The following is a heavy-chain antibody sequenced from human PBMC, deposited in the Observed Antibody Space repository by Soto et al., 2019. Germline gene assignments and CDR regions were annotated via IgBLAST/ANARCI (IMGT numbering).Heavy chain of an antibody. D-gene: IGHD3-22*01. V-gene: IGHV1-18*01. Sequence: ASVKVSCKASGYTFTRYGISWVRQTPGQGLEWMGWISAYNGNTNYAQKLQGRVTMTTDTSTSTAYMELRSLRSDDTAVYYCARGVDYYDSSGYVGAFDIWGQGTMVTVSS. J-gene: IGHJ3*02. CDR2: ISAYNGNT. CDR1: GYTFTRYG. CDR3: ARGVDYYDSSGYVGAFDI.